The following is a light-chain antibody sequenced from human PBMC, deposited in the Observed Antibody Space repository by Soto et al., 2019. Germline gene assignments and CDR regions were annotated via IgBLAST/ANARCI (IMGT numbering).Light chain of an antibody. CDR1: QSVSSSY. V-gene: IGKV3-20*01. CDR2: GAS. J-gene: IGKJ1*01. CDR3: QQYGSSWT. Sequence: EIVLTQSPGTLSLSPGERATLSCRASQSVSSSYLAWYQQKPGQAPRLLIYGASSRATGIQDRFSGSGSGTDFTLPISRLEPEDCAVYYCQQYGSSWTFGQGTKVEIK.